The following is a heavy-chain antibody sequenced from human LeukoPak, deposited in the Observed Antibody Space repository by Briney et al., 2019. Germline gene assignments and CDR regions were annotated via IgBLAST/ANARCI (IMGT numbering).Heavy chain of an antibody. D-gene: IGHD3-3*01. CDR2: ISSSSSYI. CDR3: ARGSHDFWSGYGYYFGY. CDR1: GFTFSSYS. V-gene: IGHV3-21*01. Sequence: GGSLRLSCAASGFTFSSYSMNWVRQAPGKGLEWVSSISSSSSYIYYADSVKGRFTISRDNAKNSLYLQMNSLRAEDTAVYYCARGSHDFWSGYGYYFGYWGQGTLVTVSS. J-gene: IGHJ4*02.